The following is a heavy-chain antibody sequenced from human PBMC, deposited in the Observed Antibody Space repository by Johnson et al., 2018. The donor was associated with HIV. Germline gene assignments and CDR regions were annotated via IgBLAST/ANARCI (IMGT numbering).Heavy chain of an antibody. J-gene: IGHJ3*02. CDR3: ARGRGLQFLEWPTGLWSAFDI. CDR1: GFTFTFYA. Sequence: QVQLVESGGGVVQPGRSLRLSCAASGFTFTFYAMHWVRQAPGKGLEWVAVISYDGSNKYYADSVKGRFTISRDNSKNTLYLQMNSLRAEDTAVYYCARGRGLQFLEWPTGLWSAFDIWGQGTMVTVSS. D-gene: IGHD3-3*01. CDR2: ISYDGSNK. V-gene: IGHV3-30-3*01.